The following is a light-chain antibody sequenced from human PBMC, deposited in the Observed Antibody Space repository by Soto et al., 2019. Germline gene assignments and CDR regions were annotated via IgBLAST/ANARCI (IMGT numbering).Light chain of an antibody. Sequence: EVVLTQSPATLSVSSGETVTVAXRASKRFSHNLAWYQQHPVXXPRLXXXGAXTRAAGIPVRFSGSGSGTEFSLTISSLQSEDFAVYYCQQYNNWPPWTFGQGTKVDIK. CDR1: KRFSHN. J-gene: IGKJ1*01. V-gene: IGKV3-15*01. CDR3: QQYNNWPPWT. CDR2: GAX.